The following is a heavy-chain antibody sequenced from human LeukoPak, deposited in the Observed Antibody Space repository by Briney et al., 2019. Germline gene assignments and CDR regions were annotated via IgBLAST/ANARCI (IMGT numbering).Heavy chain of an antibody. CDR1: GYNFTSYW. D-gene: IGHD7-27*01. CDR2: IDPSDSAI. CDR3: ARQTAMGRSGDY. J-gene: IGHJ4*02. Sequence: GESLKISCKASGYNFTSYWIGWVRRLPGKGLEGLGIIDPSDSAIRYTPSFPAQVTISADKSLSTAYLQWNSLKASDTAIYYCARQTAMGRSGDYWGQGTLVTVSS. V-gene: IGHV5-51*01.